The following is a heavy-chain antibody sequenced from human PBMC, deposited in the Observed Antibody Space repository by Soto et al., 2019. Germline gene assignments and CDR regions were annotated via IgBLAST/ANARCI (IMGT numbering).Heavy chain of an antibody. D-gene: IGHD3-16*01. J-gene: IGHJ1*01. CDR2: VSASGLNT. CDR1: GFTFSTYA. CDR3: AKDRTRRTSGDFFAY. V-gene: IGHV3-23*01. Sequence: EVQLLESGGKLVQPGGSLTLSCAASGFTFSTYAMAWVRQAPGKGLEWVSGVSASGLNTDYADPVKGRFYISRDNSKNTVSLHMSSLRAEDTALYYCAKDRTRRTSGDFFAYWGQGTAVTVSS.